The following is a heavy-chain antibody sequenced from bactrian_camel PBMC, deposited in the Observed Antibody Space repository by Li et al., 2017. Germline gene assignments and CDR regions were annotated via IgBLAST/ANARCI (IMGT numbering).Heavy chain of an antibody. V-gene: IGHV3S68*01. Sequence: HVQLVESGGGSVQTGGSLRLSCTASGPSYETYYLAWFRRIAGKEREAVACIEDDGSARYGDAVKGRFTISKDNAKNTLYLEMSGLGPDDTATYYCAADTAEPEECVGGFCNTGGGRCYWGQGTQVTVS. CDR2: IEDDGSA. CDR1: GPSYETYY. CDR3: AADTAEPEECVGGFCNTGGGRCY. D-gene: IGHD2*01. J-gene: IGHJ4*01.